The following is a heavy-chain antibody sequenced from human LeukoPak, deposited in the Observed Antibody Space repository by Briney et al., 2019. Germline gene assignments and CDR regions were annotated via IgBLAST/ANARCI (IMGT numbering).Heavy chain of an antibody. CDR2: IYSGGST. J-gene: IGHJ4*02. Sequence: GGSLRLSCAASGFTVSSNYMSWVRQAPGKGLEWASVIYSGGSTYYADSVKGRFTISRDNSKNTLYLQMNSLRAEDTAVYYCARWGSLGDSSGYYDYWGQGTLVTVSS. CDR1: GFTVSSNY. CDR3: ARWGSLGDSSGYYDY. V-gene: IGHV3-66*02. D-gene: IGHD3-22*01.